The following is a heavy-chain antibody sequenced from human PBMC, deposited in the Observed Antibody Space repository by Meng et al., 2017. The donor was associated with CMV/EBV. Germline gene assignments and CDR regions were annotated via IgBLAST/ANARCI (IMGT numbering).Heavy chain of an antibody. CDR2: ISSRGDII. D-gene: IGHD7-27*01. J-gene: IGHJ3*02. Sequence: GESLKISCAASGFIFSDYYMNWIRQAPGKGLEWVSYISSRGDIIHYADSVKGRFTLSRDNAKNSLYLQMNSLRAEDTAMYYCVFPKGGRGDDAFDIWGQGTMVTVS. V-gene: IGHV3-11*04. CDR3: VFPKGGRGDDAFDI. CDR1: GFIFSDYY.